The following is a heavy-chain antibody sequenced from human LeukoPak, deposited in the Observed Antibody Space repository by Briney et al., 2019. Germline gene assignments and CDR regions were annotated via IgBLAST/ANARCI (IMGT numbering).Heavy chain of an antibody. CDR2: IKQDGSEK. Sequence: PGGSLRLSCAASGFTFSDYYMSWIRQAPGKGLEWVANIKQDGSEKYYVDSVKGRFTISRDNAKNSLYLQMNSLRAEDTAVYYCARDSGQWLISYFYYYGMDVWGQGTTVTVSS. V-gene: IGHV3-7*01. CDR3: ARDSGQWLISYFYYYGMDV. J-gene: IGHJ6*02. D-gene: IGHD6-19*01. CDR1: GFTFSDYY.